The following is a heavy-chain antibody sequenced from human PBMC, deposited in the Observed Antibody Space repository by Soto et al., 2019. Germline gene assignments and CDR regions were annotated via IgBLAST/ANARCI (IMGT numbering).Heavy chain of an antibody. J-gene: IGHJ6*02. CDR3: ARDKNRIAVAGIFGMDV. D-gene: IGHD6-19*01. CDR1: GFTVSSNY. Sequence: PGGSLRLSCAASGFTVSSNYMSWVRQAPGKGLEWVSVIYSGGSTYYADSVKGRFTISRDNSKNTLYLQMNSLRAEDTAVYYCARDKNRIAVAGIFGMDVWGQGTTVTVSS. V-gene: IGHV3-53*01. CDR2: IYSGGST.